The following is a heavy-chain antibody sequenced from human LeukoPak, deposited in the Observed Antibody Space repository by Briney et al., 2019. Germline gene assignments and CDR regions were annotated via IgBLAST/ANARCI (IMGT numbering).Heavy chain of an antibody. CDR1: GYTFTNYD. J-gene: IGHJ4*02. D-gene: IGHD2-8*02. CDR3: ARSRFGRGVDFDY. Sequence: GASVKVSCETSGYTFTNYDINWVRRASGQGLEWMGWMNPNSGNTDYAQNFRGRVTFTRDTSTRTAYMELTSLRSEDTAVYYCARSRFGRGVDFDYWGQGTLVTASS. V-gene: IGHV1-8*03. CDR2: MNPNSGNT.